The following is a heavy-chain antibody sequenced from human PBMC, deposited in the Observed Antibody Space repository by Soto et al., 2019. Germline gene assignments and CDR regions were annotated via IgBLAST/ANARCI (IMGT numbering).Heavy chain of an antibody. CDR3: ASWNSSGYSGSPFYY. CDR1: GGTFSSYA. D-gene: IGHD3-22*01. Sequence: QVQLVQSGAEVKKPGSSVKVSCKASGGTFSSYAISWVRQAPGQGLEWMGGIIPIFGTENYAQKFQGRVTITADESTSTAYMGLSSLRSEDTALYSCASWNSSGYSGSPFYYCGQGTLVTVAS. V-gene: IGHV1-69*12. J-gene: IGHJ4*02. CDR2: IIPIFGTE.